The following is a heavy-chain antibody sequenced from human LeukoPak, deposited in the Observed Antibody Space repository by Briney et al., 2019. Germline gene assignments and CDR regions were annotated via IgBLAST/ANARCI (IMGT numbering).Heavy chain of an antibody. CDR2: ISGSGGST. V-gene: IGHV3-23*01. D-gene: IGHD6-13*01. J-gene: IGHJ4*02. Sequence: GGSLRLSCAASGFTFSSYAMSGVRQPPGKGLEGVSAISGSGGSTYYAYSVKGRFTISRDNSKNTLYLQMNSLRAEDTAVYYCANQEAAAAGSLNYFDYWGQGTLVTVSS. CDR1: GFTFSSYA. CDR3: ANQEAAAAGSLNYFDY.